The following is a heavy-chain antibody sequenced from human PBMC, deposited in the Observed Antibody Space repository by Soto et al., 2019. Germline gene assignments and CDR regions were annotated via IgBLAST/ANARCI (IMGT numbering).Heavy chain of an antibody. CDR1: GFTFSSYW. V-gene: IGHV3-74*01. Sequence: EVQLVESGGGLVQPGGSLRLSCAASGFTFSSYWMHWVRQAPGKGLVWVSRIYTDGSRADYADSVKGRFTISRDNAKNTVYLQANSLGAEDRAVYACQRGARNPSPFTHGGQGTLV. CDR3: QRGARNPSPFTH. CDR2: IYTDGSRA. J-gene: IGHJ4*02.